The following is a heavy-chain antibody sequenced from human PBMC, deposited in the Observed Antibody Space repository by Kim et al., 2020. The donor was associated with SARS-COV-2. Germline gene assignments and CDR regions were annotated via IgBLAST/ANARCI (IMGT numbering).Heavy chain of an antibody. J-gene: IGHJ4*02. CDR3: ARDRFGSVVRGVDY. Sequence: GGSLRLSCADSGFTFSTYAMHWVRQAPGKGLEWVAVISYDGRNEYYADSVKGRFTISRDNSKNTLYLQMNSLRAEDTAMYHCARDRFGSVVRGVDYWGQGTLVTVSS. CDR2: ISYDGRNE. CDR1: GFTFSTYA. V-gene: IGHV3-30*04. D-gene: IGHD3-16*01.